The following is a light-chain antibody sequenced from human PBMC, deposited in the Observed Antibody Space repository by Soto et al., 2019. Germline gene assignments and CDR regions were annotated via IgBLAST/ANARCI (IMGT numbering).Light chain of an antibody. Sequence: DIQMTQSPSTLSASVGDRVTIACRASQSISSWLAWYQQKPGKAPKLLIYDASSLESGVPSRFSGSGSGTEFTLTISSLQPDAFATYYCQQYNSYSEWTFGQGTKVEIK. CDR3: QQYNSYSEWT. CDR2: DAS. J-gene: IGKJ1*01. V-gene: IGKV1-5*01. CDR1: QSISSW.